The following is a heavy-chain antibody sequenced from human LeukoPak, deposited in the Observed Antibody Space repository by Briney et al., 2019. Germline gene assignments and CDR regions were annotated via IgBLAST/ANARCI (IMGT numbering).Heavy chain of an antibody. V-gene: IGHV4-38-2*02. CDR3: ARGIARVANNGRSWLDA. CDR1: GYSFSSAFY. Sequence: SETLSLTCTVPGYSFSSAFYWAWIRQPPGKGLEWIGSIFHGGSSYYSPSLKSRVSISLDTSKDQFSLELSSVTATDTAVYYCARGIARVANNGRSWLDAWGQGTLVTVSS. D-gene: IGHD6-13*01. CDR2: IFHGGSS. J-gene: IGHJ5*02.